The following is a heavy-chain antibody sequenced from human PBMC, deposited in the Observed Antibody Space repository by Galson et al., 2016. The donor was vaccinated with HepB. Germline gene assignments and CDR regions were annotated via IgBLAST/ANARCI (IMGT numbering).Heavy chain of an antibody. V-gene: IGHV3-7*01. Sequence: SLRLSCAVSGFILTNYWMTWVRQAPGKGLEWVAIIKEDGSEKYYVGSVEGRFTISRDNPKNSVYLQMTSLRDENTALYYCARVFGANYGGTWYSDLWGRGTLVTVSS. D-gene: IGHD4-23*01. CDR1: GFILTNYW. CDR2: IKEDGSEK. J-gene: IGHJ2*01. CDR3: ARVFGANYGGTWYSDL.